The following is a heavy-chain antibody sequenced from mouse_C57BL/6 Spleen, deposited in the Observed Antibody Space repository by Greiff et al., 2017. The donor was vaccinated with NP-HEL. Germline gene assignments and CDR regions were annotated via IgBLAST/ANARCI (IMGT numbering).Heavy chain of an antibody. J-gene: IGHJ3*01. V-gene: IGHV1-69*01. CDR1: GYTFTSYW. D-gene: IGHD2-3*01. Sequence: QVQLQQPGAELVMPGASVKLSCKASGYTFTSYWMHWVKQRPGQGLEWIGELDPSDSYTNYNQKFKGKSTLTVYKSSSTAYMQLSSLTSEDSAVYYCARSDGYYPAYWGQGTLVTVSA. CDR3: ARSDGYYPAY. CDR2: LDPSDSYT.